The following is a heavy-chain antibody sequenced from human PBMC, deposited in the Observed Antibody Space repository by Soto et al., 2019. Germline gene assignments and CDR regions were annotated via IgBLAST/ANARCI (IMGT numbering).Heavy chain of an antibody. V-gene: IGHV4-30-2*01. CDR1: GGSISSGGYS. Sequence: SETLSLTCAVSGGSISSGGYSWSWIRQPPGKGLEWIGYIYHSGSTYYNPSLKSRVTISVDRSKSQFSLKLSSVTAADTAVYYCARAGYSSSWYYFDYWGQGTLVTVSS. D-gene: IGHD6-13*01. CDR3: ARAGYSSSWYYFDY. CDR2: IYHSGST. J-gene: IGHJ4*02.